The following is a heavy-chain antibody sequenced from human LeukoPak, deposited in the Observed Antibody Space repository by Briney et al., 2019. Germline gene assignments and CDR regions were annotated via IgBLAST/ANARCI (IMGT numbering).Heavy chain of an antibody. CDR1: GGSISSYY. CDR3: ARKAAGFWSGSHYYMDV. V-gene: IGHV4-59*01. D-gene: IGHD3-3*01. CDR2: IYYSGST. J-gene: IGHJ6*03. Sequence: PSETLSLTCTVSGGSISSYYWSWIRQPPGKGLEWIGYIYYSGSTNYNPSLKSRVTISVDTSKNQFSLKLSPVTAADTAVYYCARKAAGFWSGSHYYMDVWGKGTTVTVSS.